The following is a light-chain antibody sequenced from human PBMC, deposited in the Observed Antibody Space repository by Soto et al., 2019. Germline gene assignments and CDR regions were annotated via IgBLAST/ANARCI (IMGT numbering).Light chain of an antibody. Sequence: QSALTQPASVSGSPGQSITISYTGTSSDVGGYNYVSWYQQHPGKAPKLMIYEVSNRPSGVSNRFSGSKSGNTASLTISGLQAEDEADYYCSSYTSSSIYWVFGGGTKLTVL. J-gene: IGLJ3*02. CDR2: EVS. CDR3: SSYTSSSIYWV. CDR1: SSDVGGYNY. V-gene: IGLV2-14*01.